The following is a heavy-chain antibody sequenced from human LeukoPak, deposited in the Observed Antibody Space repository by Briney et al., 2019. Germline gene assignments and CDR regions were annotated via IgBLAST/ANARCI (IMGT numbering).Heavy chain of an antibody. CDR3: ARERTPGSGYGVDY. V-gene: IGHV1-2*02. Sequence: ASVKVSCKASGYTFTGYYIHWVRQAPGQGLEWMGWINPNIKGTNYAQKFQGRVTMTGDRSISTAYMELSRLRSDDTAVYYCARERTPGSGYGVDYWGQGTVVTVSS. J-gene: IGHJ4*02. CDR1: GYTFTGYY. D-gene: IGHD6-25*01. CDR2: INPNIKGT.